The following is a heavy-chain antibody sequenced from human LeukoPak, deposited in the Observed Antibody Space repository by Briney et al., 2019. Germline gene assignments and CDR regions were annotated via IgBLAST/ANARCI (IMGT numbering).Heavy chain of an antibody. CDR3: ARPFCSSSNCYSQFDC. Sequence: GGSLRLSCAASGFTFSSYSMIWVRQAPGKGLEWVSYISDSSHAIYHADSVKGRFTISRDNAKDSLYLQMNSLRDEDTAVYYCARPFCSSSNCYSQFDCWGQGTLVTVSS. V-gene: IGHV3-48*02. CDR2: ISDSSHAI. CDR1: GFTFSSYS. J-gene: IGHJ4*02. D-gene: IGHD2-2*01.